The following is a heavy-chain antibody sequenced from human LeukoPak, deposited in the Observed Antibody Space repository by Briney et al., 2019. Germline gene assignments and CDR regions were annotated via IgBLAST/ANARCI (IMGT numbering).Heavy chain of an antibody. Sequence: GGSLRLSCAASGFTFSSYGMHWVRQAPGKGLEWVAVIWYDGSNKYYADSVKGRFTISRDNSKNTLYLQMNSLRAEDTAVYYWARDSSSSSWSSYYYGVDVWAKGTTFPVS. CDR3: ARDSSSSSWSSYYYGVDV. D-gene: IGHD6-13*01. J-gene: IGHJ6*04. CDR1: GFTFSSYG. CDR2: IWYDGSNK. V-gene: IGHV3-33*01.